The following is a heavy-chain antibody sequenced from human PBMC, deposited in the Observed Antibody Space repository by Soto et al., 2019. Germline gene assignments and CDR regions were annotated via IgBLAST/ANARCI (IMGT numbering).Heavy chain of an antibody. V-gene: IGHV3-30-3*01. Sequence: GGSLRLSCAASGFTFSSYAMHWVRQAPGKGLEWVAVISYDGSNKYYADSVKGRFTISRDNSKNTLYLQMNTLRAEDTAVYYCARAPGSYSEYYFDYWGQGTLVTVSS. CDR1: GFTFSSYA. D-gene: IGHD3-3*01. CDR3: ARAPGSYSEYYFDY. CDR2: ISYDGSNK. J-gene: IGHJ4*02.